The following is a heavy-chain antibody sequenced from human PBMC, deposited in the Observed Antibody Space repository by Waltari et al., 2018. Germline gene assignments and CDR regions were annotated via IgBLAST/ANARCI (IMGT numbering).Heavy chain of an antibody. J-gene: IGHJ4*02. CDR1: GFTFSSYA. V-gene: IGHV3-23*01. Sequence: EVQLLESGGGLVQPGGSLRLSCAASGFTFSSYAMSWVRQAPGKGLEGVSAISGSVGSTYYADSVKGRFTISRDNSKNTLYLQMNSLRAEDTAVYYCAKLDEVGAGPFDYWGQGTLVTVSS. D-gene: IGHD1-26*01. CDR2: ISGSVGST. CDR3: AKLDEVGAGPFDY.